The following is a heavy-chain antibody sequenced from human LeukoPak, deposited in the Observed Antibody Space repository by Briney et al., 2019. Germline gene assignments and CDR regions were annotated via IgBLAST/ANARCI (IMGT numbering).Heavy chain of an antibody. D-gene: IGHD2-2*01. Sequence: GGSLRLSCAASEFMFSSYTMAWVRQAPGKGLEWVSLISAGGRSTYSADSVKGRFTISTDRSRNTLYLQMNSLRAEDTARYYCARYCGSTSCSTFSSYFGMDVWGPGTTVTVSS. CDR2: ISAGGRST. V-gene: IGHV3-23*01. CDR3: ARYCGSTSCSTFSSYFGMDV. CDR1: EFMFSSYT. J-gene: IGHJ6*02.